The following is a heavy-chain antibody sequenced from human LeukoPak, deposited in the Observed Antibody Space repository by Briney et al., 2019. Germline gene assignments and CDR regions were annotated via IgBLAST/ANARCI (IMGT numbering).Heavy chain of an antibody. J-gene: IGHJ3*02. Sequence: GGSLRLSCAASGFTFSSYAMFWVRQAPGKGLEWVSAVSGSGGTTYHADSVKGRFTISRDNSKNTLYLQMTGLRAADTAIYYCAKPGFNYGDAFDIWGQGTMVIVSS. CDR3: AKPGFNYGDAFDI. CDR2: VSGSGGTT. CDR1: GFTFSSYA. D-gene: IGHD5-18*01. V-gene: IGHV3-23*01.